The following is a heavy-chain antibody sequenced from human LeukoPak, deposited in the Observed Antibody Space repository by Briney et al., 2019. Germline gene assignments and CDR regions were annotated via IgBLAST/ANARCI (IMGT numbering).Heavy chain of an antibody. J-gene: IGHJ4*02. D-gene: IGHD2-2*01. CDR1: GFTFNRHA. V-gene: IGHV3-23*01. CDR2: IGPGGFST. Sequence: GGSLRLSCAASGFTFNRHAMGWVRQAPGKGLEWVSAIGPGGFSTYYSDSVKGRFTITRDNSKDMLYLQMNSLRAEDTAVYYCAKGYCSSTSCFQYYFDSWGQGTLVTVSS. CDR3: AKGYCSSTSCFQYYFDS.